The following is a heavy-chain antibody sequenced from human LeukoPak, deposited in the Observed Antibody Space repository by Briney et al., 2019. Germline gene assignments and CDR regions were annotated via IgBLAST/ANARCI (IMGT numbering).Heavy chain of an antibody. Sequence: GGSLRLSCAASGFTFSSYSMNWVRQAPGKGLEWVSSISSSSSYIYYADSVKGRFTISRDNAKNSLYLQMNSLRAEDTAVYYCARESTPYYYDTSGYGYYGMDVWGQGTTVTVSS. CDR3: ARESTPYYYDTSGYGYYGMDV. D-gene: IGHD3-22*01. CDR1: GFTFSSYS. CDR2: ISSSSSYI. J-gene: IGHJ6*02. V-gene: IGHV3-21*01.